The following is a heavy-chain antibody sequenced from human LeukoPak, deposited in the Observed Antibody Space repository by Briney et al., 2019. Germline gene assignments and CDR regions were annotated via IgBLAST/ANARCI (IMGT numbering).Heavy chain of an antibody. J-gene: IGHJ4*02. Sequence: SETLSLTCTVSGDSVSSHYRGWIRQPPGKGLEWIAYVYYTGTSNYNPSLKSRVTISIDTSKNQFSLKLISVTAADTAVYYCARYSNHVDYFDSWGQGTLVTVSS. CDR1: GDSVSSHY. V-gene: IGHV4-59*02. CDR3: ARYSNHVDYFDS. D-gene: IGHD4-11*01. CDR2: VYYTGTS.